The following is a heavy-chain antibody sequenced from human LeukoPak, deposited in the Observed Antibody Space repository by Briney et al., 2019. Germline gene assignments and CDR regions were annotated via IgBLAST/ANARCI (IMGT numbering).Heavy chain of an antibody. CDR2: ISSSSSYI. V-gene: IGHV3-21*01. D-gene: IGHD3-3*01. Sequence: GGSLRLSCAASGFTFSTYSMNWVRQAPGKGLEWVSSISSSSSYIYYADSVKGRFTISRDNAKNSLYLQMNSLRVEDTAVYYCARGGMSYYDFWTGHSEFQHWGQGTLVTVSS. CDR3: ARGGMSYYDFWTGHSEFQH. CDR1: GFTFSTYS. J-gene: IGHJ1*01.